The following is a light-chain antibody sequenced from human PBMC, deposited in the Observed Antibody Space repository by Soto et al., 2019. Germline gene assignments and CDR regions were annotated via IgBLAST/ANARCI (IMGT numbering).Light chain of an antibody. CDR2: QVN. V-gene: IGLV2-14*02. CDR1: ISDVGSYDL. CDR3: KSYAGSNTYV. J-gene: IGLJ1*01. Sequence: QSALTQPASVSGSPGQSITISCTGSISDVGSYDLVSWYQQHPGKAPKLMIYQVNRRPSGVSNRFFGSKSGNTASLAISGLQADDEADYFCKSYAGSNTYVFGSGTKLTVL.